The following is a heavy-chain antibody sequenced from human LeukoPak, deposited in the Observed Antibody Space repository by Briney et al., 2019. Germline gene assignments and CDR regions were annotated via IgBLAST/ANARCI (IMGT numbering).Heavy chain of an antibody. V-gene: IGHV4-59*01. CDR1: GGTISRDY. J-gene: IGHJ4*02. CDR2: VYYTGST. CDR3: ARGAMATTPFFDY. Sequence: SETLSLTCTVSGGTISRDYWSWIRQPPGKGLEWIGYVYYTGSTNFNPSLKSRVTMSLDTSRNQFSLKLTSLTAADTAVYYCARGAMATTPFFDYWGQGTLVTVSS. D-gene: IGHD5-24*01.